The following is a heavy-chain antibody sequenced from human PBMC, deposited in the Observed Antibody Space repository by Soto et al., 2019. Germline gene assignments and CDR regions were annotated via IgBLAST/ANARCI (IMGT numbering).Heavy chain of an antibody. V-gene: IGHV4-31*03. CDR3: ARGTGLSYTYGIDD. Sequence: SETLSLTCTVSGASVDSAGYFWTWIRQRPGKGLEWIGHINYSGSTDHTPSLRSRLMVSIDTSKNQFSLKLNSVTAADTAIYYCARGTGLSYTYGIDDWGQGTLVTVSS. D-gene: IGHD5-18*01. J-gene: IGHJ1*01. CDR1: GASVDSAGYF. CDR2: INYSGST.